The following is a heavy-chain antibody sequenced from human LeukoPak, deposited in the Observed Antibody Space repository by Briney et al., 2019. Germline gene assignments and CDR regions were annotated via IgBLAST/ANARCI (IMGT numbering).Heavy chain of an antibody. CDR2: IRHDEANS. Sequence: PGGSLRLSCAVSGFNLNSYAMHWVRQAPGKGLEWVAVIRHDEANSFYADSVKGRFTISRDNSKNTLYLQMNSLRAEDTAVYYCAKDMWASETVAGTSRLADYWGQGTLVTVSS. D-gene: IGHD6-19*01. CDR1: GFNLNSYA. CDR3: AKDMWASETVAGTSRLADY. J-gene: IGHJ4*02. V-gene: IGHV3-30*02.